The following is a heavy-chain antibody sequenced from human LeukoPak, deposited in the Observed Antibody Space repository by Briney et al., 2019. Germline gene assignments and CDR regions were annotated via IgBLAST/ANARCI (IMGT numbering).Heavy chain of an antibody. J-gene: IGHJ4*02. CDR2: ISYDGSKK. D-gene: IGHD3-10*01. CDR3: ARDALKTTYDYGSGSYDY. V-gene: IGHV3-30*04. Sequence: QTGGSLRLSCAASGFSLSSYAIHWVRQAPGKGLEWVAIISYDGSKKYYADSVKGRFTISRDNSKNTLYLQMNSLRAEDTAVYYCARDALKTTYDYGSGSYDYWGQGTLVTVSS. CDR1: GFSLSSYA.